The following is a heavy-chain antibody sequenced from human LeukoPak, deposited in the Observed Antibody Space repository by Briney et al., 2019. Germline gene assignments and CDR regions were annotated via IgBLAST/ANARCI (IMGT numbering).Heavy chain of an antibody. J-gene: IGHJ6*02. Sequence: ASVKVSCKASGYTFTNYYMHWVRQAPGQGLEWMGWISAYNGNTNYAQKLQGRVTMTTDTSTSTAYMELRSLRSDDTAVYYCARISIRADRDCSSTSCYATDYYYYYGMDVWGQGTTVTVSS. CDR2: ISAYNGNT. CDR1: GYTFTNYY. V-gene: IGHV1-18*01. D-gene: IGHD2-2*01. CDR3: ARISIRADRDCSSTSCYATDYYYYYGMDV.